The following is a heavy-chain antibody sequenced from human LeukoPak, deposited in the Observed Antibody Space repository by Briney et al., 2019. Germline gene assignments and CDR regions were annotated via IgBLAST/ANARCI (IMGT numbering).Heavy chain of an antibody. CDR1: GYTLTELS. CDR3: ATPAHFDYGGNSGDY. J-gene: IGHJ4*02. D-gene: IGHD4-23*01. CDR2: FDPEDGET. Sequence: ASVKVSCTVSGYTLTELSMHWVRQAPGKGLEWMGGFDPEDGETIYAQKFQGRVTMTEDTSTDTAYMELSSLRSEDTAVYYCATPAHFDYGGNSGDYWGQGTLVTVSS. V-gene: IGHV1-24*01.